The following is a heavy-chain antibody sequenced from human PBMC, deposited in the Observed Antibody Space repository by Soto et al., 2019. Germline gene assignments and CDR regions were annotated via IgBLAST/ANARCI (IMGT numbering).Heavy chain of an antibody. J-gene: IGHJ3*02. V-gene: IGHV1-2*02. CDR2: INPNSGGT. CDR1: GYTFTGYY. CDR3: ARDRGNYYDSSGYYYKLNAFDI. Sequence: ASVKVSCKASGYTFTGYYMHWVRQAPGQGLEWMGWINPNSGGTNYAQKFQGRVTMTRDTSISTAYMELSRLRSDDTAVYYCARDRGNYYDSSGYYYKLNAFDIWGQGTMVT. D-gene: IGHD3-22*01.